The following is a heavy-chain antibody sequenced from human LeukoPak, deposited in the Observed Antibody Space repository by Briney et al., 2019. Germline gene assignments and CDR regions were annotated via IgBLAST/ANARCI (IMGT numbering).Heavy chain of an antibody. CDR2: INSDGRST. D-gene: IGHD2-8*02. V-gene: IGHV3-74*01. J-gene: IGHJ4*02. Sequence: PGGSLRLSCAASGFTFSSYWMHWVRQAPGKGLGWVSRINSDGRSTSYADSVKGRFTISRDNTKNTLYLQMNSLRVENTAVYYCARDQLYCTGGICYFDYWGQGTLVTVSS. CDR1: GFTFSSYW. CDR3: ARDQLYCTGGICYFDY.